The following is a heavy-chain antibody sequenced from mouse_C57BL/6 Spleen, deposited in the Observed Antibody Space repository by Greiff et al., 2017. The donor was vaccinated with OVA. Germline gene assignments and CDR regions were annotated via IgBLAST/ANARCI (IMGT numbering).Heavy chain of an antibody. V-gene: IGHV1-64*01. Sequence: QVQLQQPGAELVKPGASVKLSCKASGYTFTSYWMHWVKQRPGQGLEWIGMIHPNSGSTNYNEKCKSKATLTVDKSSSTAYMQLSSLTSEDSAVYYCAREGRNYGSRGAIDYWGQGTSVTVSS. D-gene: IGHD1-1*01. CDR3: AREGRNYGSRGAIDY. CDR2: IHPNSGST. J-gene: IGHJ4*01. CDR1: GYTFTSYW.